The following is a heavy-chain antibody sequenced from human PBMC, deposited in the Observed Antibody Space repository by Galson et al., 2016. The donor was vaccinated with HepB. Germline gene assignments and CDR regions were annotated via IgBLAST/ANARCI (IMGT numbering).Heavy chain of an antibody. V-gene: IGHV1-18*01. D-gene: IGHD6-13*01. Sequence: SVKVSCKASGYIFRNFGISWVRQAPGQGLEWMGWVSAYNGNTNYAQKIQGRVTMTADTSTNTAYMELRSLKHDDTADYYCARDSSRWYYYYYGMDVWGQGTTVTVSS. CDR1: GYIFRNFG. J-gene: IGHJ6*02. CDR2: VSAYNGNT. CDR3: ARDSSRWYYYYYGMDV.